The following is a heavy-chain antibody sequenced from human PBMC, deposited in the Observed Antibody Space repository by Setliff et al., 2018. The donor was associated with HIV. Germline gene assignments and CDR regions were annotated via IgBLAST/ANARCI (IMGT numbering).Heavy chain of an antibody. Sequence: SETLSLTCGVSSYSIDSGYFWGWIRQPPGKGLEWIGSISRSGTTYYDPSLKSRVTISVDTSKNQFSLKVRSVTAADTAIYYCARHDRGNTYGQGYFDYWGQGALVTVSS. D-gene: IGHD5-18*01. J-gene: IGHJ4*02. CDR2: ISRSGTT. CDR3: ARHDRGNTYGQGYFDY. CDR1: SYSIDSGYF. V-gene: IGHV4-38-2*01.